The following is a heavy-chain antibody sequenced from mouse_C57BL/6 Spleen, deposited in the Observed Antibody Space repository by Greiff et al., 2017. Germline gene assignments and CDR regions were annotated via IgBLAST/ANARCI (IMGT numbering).Heavy chain of an antibody. Sequence: QVQLQQPGAELVRPGTSVKLSCKASGYTFTSYWMHWVKQRPGQGLEWIGVIDPSDSYTNYNQKFKGKATLTVDTSSSTAYMQLSSLTSEDSAVYYCADYYGSSYDNYAMDYWGQGTSVTVSS. CDR3: ADYYGSSYDNYAMDY. CDR1: GYTFTSYW. J-gene: IGHJ4*01. D-gene: IGHD1-1*01. CDR2: IDPSDSYT. V-gene: IGHV1-59*01.